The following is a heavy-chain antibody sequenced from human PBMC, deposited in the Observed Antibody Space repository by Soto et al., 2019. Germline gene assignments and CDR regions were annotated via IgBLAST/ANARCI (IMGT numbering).Heavy chain of an antibody. D-gene: IGHD6-13*01. CDR3: AATGYSSSWSHRV. CDR2: IIPILGIA. V-gene: IGHV1-69*02. Sequence: QVQLVQSGAEVKKPGSSVKVSCKASGGTFSSYTISWVRQPPGQGLEWMGRIIPILGIANYAQKFQGRVTITADKSTSTAYMELSSLGSEDTAVYYCAATGYSSSWSHRVWGQGTLVTVSS. CDR1: GGTFSSYT. J-gene: IGHJ4*02.